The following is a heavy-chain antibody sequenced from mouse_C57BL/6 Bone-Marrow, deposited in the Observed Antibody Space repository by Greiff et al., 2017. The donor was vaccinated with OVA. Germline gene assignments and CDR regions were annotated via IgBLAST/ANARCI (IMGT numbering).Heavy chain of an antibody. J-gene: IGHJ3*01. D-gene: IGHD1-1*01. CDR2: INPNNGGT. CDR1: GYTFTDYN. Sequence: VQLKQSGPELVKPGASVKIPCKASGYTFTDYNMDWVKQSHGKSLEWIGDINPNNGGTIYNQKFKGKATLNVDKSSSTAYLELRSLPSEDTAVYYCARGLYGSSYGFAYWGQGTLVTVSA. V-gene: IGHV1-18*01. CDR3: ARGLYGSSYGFAY.